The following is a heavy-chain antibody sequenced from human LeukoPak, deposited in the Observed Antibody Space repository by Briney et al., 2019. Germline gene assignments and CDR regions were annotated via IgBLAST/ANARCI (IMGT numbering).Heavy chain of an antibody. D-gene: IGHD3-10*01. CDR1: GFTFNRNA. J-gene: IGHJ3*02. CDR2: IKEDGSEK. V-gene: IGHV3-7*03. CDR3: ARDWVAGVPFDAFDI. Sequence: GGSLRLSCAASGFTFNRNAISWVRQAPGKGLEWVANIKEDGSEKYYVDSVKGRFTISRDNAKNSLYLHMNSLTAEDTAMYYCARDWVAGVPFDAFDIWGQGTMVSVSS.